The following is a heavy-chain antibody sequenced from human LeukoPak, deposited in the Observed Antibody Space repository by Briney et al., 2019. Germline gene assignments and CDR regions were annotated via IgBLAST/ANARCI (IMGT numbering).Heavy chain of an antibody. J-gene: IGHJ5*02. CDR1: GFSFNNYW. CDR3: ARDRYYDSSGYGWFDP. Sequence: GSLSLSCVASGFSFNNYWLSWVRQAPGQGLEWVGNIKQDGSEKNYVDSVKGRFTISRDNAKISLYLKMNSLRAEDTAVYYCARDRYYDSSGYGWFDPWGQGTLVTVSS. D-gene: IGHD3-22*01. CDR2: IKQDGSEK. V-gene: IGHV3-7*03.